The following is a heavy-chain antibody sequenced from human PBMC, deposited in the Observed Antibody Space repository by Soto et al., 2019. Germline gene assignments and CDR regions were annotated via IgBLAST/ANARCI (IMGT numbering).Heavy chain of an antibody. CDR2: IYPGDSDT. D-gene: IGHD4-17*01. CDR3: ARQDGDGLYYFDY. J-gene: IGHJ4*02. V-gene: IGHV5-51*01. Sequence: LKISCKGSGYSFSYYWIGWVRQMPGKGLEWMGIIYPGDSDTRYSPSFQGQVTISADKSISTAYLQWSSLKASDTAMYFCARQDGDGLYYFDYWGQGTLVTVS. CDR1: GYSFSYYW.